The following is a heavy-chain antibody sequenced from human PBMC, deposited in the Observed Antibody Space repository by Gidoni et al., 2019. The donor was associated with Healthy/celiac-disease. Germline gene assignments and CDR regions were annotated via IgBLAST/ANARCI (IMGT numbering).Heavy chain of an antibody. Sequence: QVQLQESGPGLVKPSQTLSLTCTVSAGSISSGGYYWSWIRQPPGKGLEWIGYIYYSGSTYYNPSLKSRVTISVDTSKNQFSLKLSSVTAADTAVYYCARRLAVAGVFDYWGQGTLVTVSS. V-gene: IGHV4-31*03. J-gene: IGHJ4*02. CDR2: IYYSGST. CDR3: ARRLAVAGVFDY. CDR1: AGSISSGGYY. D-gene: IGHD6-19*01.